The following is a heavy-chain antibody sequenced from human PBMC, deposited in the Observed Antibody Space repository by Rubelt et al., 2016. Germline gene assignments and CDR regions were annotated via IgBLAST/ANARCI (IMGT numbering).Heavy chain of an antibody. D-gene: IGHD6-13*01. CDR1: GGSFSGYY. Sequence: QVQLQQWGAGLLKSSETLSLTCAVYGGSFSGYYWSWIRQPPGEGLEWIGEINHSGITNYNASLKSRLTISVDTSKDQFSLNLTAVTAADTAVYYCARGGKQQLGPYYYVMDVWGQGTTVTVSS. V-gene: IGHV4-34*01. CDR2: INHSGIT. CDR3: ARGGKQQLGPYYYVMDV. J-gene: IGHJ6*02.